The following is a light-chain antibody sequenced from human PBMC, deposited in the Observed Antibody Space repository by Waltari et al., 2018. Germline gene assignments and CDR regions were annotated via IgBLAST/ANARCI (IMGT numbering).Light chain of an antibody. CDR2: DVP. J-gene: IGLJ2*01. CDR1: SSDVGGYNF. V-gene: IGLV2-11*01. Sequence: QSALTQPRSVSGSPGQSVTISCTGTSSDVGGYNFVPWYQHHPGKAPKLRIYDVPKRPSGFPDRFPGSKSGNTASLTISGLQAEDEADYYCCPFAGTATVVFGGGTKLTVL. CDR3: CPFAGTATVV.